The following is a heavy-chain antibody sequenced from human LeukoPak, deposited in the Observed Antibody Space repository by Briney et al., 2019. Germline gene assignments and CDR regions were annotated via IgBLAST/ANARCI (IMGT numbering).Heavy chain of an antibody. J-gene: IGHJ4*02. Sequence: GASVKVSCKASEYIFTAYYMHWVRQAPGQGLEWMGWINPNSGGTHYAQKFQGRVTMTRDTSISTAYMELSRLTSDDTAVYYYARDVTYSGSYYMRYWGQGTLVTVSS. CDR3: ARDVTYSGSYYMRY. CDR1: EYIFTAYY. V-gene: IGHV1-2*02. CDR2: INPNSGGT. D-gene: IGHD1-26*01.